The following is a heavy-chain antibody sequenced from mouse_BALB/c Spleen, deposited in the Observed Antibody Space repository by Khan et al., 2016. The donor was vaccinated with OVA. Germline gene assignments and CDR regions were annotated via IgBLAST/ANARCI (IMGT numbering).Heavy chain of an antibody. V-gene: IGHV3-2*02. CDR3: ARGNYYGYYFDY. CDR2: ISYSGVT. Sequence: EVQLQESGPGLVKPSQSLSLSCTVTGYSITSGYAWNWIRQFPGNKLEWMGYISYSGVTSYTPSFKSRISITRDTSKNQFFLQLNSVTTEDTATDYCARGNYYGYYFDYWGQGTTLTVAS. CDR1: GYSITSGYA. D-gene: IGHD1-1*01. J-gene: IGHJ2*01.